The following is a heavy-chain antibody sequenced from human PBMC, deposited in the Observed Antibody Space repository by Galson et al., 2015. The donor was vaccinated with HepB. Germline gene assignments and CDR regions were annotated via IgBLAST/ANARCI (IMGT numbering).Heavy chain of an antibody. CDR2: INSDASST. J-gene: IGHJ4*02. CDR3: ARDRNLYYYNSGGFLS. CDR1: GFTISTYW. V-gene: IGHV3-74*01. Sequence: SLRLSCAASGFTISTYWMHWVRQAQGKGLVWVSRINSDASSTDYADSVRGRFTISRDNAKNTLYLQMNSLRAEDTAVCYCARDRNLYYYNSGGFLSWGRGTLVTVSS. D-gene: IGHD3-22*01.